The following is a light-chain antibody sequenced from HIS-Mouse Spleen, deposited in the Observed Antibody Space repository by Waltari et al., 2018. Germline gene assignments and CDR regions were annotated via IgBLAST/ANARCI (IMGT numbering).Light chain of an antibody. Sequence: SYELTQPPSVSVSPGQTARITCSGDALPKQYAYWYQQKPGQAPVLVRYKDSERPSGIPERCSGSSSGTTVTVTISGVQAEDEADYYCQSADSSGTYWVFGGGTKLTVL. CDR1: ALPKQY. CDR2: KDS. J-gene: IGLJ3*02. CDR3: QSADSSGTYWV. V-gene: IGLV3-25*03.